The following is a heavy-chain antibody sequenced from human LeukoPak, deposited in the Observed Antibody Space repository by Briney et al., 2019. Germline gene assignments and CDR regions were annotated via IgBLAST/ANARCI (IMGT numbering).Heavy chain of an antibody. J-gene: IGHJ5*02. CDR1: GYTFIGYY. CDR3: ARDWVSRPGSIGRFDP. Sequence: GASVKVSCKASGYTFIGYYIHWVRQAPGQGLEWMGWINPNSGDTNYAQKFQGRVTMTRDTSISTAYMELSRLRSDDTAVYYCARDWVSRPGSIGRFDPWGQGTLVAVSS. CDR2: INPNSGDT. D-gene: IGHD3-10*01. V-gene: IGHV1-2*02.